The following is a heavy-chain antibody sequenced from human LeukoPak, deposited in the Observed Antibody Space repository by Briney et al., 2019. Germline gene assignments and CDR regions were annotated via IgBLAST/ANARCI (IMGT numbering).Heavy chain of an antibody. V-gene: IGHV4-59*11. D-gene: IGHD2-2*01. Sequence: PSETLSLTCTVSGESITTHYWTWIRQPPGKGLEWIGYVYDTGSTDYNPSLKSRVTISVDTSKSQFSLRLNSATAADTAIYYCAREKIAMRAFDSWGQGTLVTVSS. CDR2: VYDTGST. CDR3: AREKIAMRAFDS. CDR1: GESITTHY. J-gene: IGHJ4*02.